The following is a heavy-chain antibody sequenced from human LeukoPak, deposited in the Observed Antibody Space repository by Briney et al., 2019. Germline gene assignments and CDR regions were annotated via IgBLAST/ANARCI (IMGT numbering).Heavy chain of an antibody. CDR3: AREEYGDHMW. Sequence: GGSLSLSCAASGFTFSRYWMSWVRQAPGKGLEWVANIKQDGSEKYYVDSVKGRFTISRDNARNSLYLQMNNLRAEDMAVYYCAREEYGDHMWWGQGTLVTVSS. CDR2: IKQDGSEK. D-gene: IGHD4-17*01. V-gene: IGHV3-7*01. CDR1: GFTFSRYW. J-gene: IGHJ4*02.